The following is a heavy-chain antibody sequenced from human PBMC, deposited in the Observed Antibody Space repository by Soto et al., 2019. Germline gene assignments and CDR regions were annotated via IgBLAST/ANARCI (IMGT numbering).Heavy chain of an antibody. Sequence: SETLSLTCTVSGGSVSSGSYYWSWIRQPPGKGLEWIGYIYCSGSTNYNPSLKSRVTISVDTSKNQFSLKLSSVTAADTAVYYCARTGTIGMDFDYWGQGTLVTVSS. V-gene: IGHV4-61*01. CDR1: GGSVSSGSYY. D-gene: IGHD1-1*01. CDR2: IYCSGST. CDR3: ARTGTIGMDFDY. J-gene: IGHJ4*02.